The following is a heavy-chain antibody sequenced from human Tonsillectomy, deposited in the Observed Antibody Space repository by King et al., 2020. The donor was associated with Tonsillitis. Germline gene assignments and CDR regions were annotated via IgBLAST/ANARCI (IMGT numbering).Heavy chain of an antibody. D-gene: IGHD6-19*01. J-gene: IGHJ4*02. CDR2: ISSSRSYI. Sequence: VQLVESGGGLVKPGGSLRLSCAASGFTFSSYSMNWVRQAPGKGLEWVSSISSSRSYIYYADSAKGRFTISRDNPKKSLYLQMNSLRAEDTAVYYCARVDLDGYTSGWYDYWGQGTLVTVSS. CDR3: ARVDLDGYTSGWYDY. CDR1: GFTFSSYS. V-gene: IGHV3-21*01.